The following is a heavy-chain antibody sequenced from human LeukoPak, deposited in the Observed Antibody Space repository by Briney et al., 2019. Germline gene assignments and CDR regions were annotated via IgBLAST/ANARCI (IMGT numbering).Heavy chain of an antibody. CDR1: GYTFTSYY. V-gene: IGHV1-46*01. D-gene: IGHD3-16*02. CDR3: ATYDYVWGSYRNTVFDY. J-gene: IGHJ4*02. CDR2: INPSGGST. Sequence: GASVKVSCKASGYTFTSYYMHWVRQAPGQGLEWMGIINPSGGSTSYAQKFQGRVTMTRDTSTSTVYMELSSLRSEDTAVYYCATYDYVWGSYRNTVFDYWGQGTLVTVPS.